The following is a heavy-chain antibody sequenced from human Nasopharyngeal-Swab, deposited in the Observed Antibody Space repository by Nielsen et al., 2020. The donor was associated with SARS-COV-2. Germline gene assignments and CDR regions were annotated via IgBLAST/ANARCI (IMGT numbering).Heavy chain of an antibody. V-gene: IGHV1-46*01. CDR3: ARDNGGWAVDY. CDR1: GYTLTSNK. CDR2: IDPRGGNT. D-gene: IGHD2-8*01. Sequence: ASVKVSCKASGYTLTSNKMHWVRQAPGQGLEWMGIIDPRGGNTRYALKFQGRVSVTADTSTSTVYMELNSLTSGDTAVYFCARDNGGWAVDYWGQGTLVTVST. J-gene: IGHJ4*02.